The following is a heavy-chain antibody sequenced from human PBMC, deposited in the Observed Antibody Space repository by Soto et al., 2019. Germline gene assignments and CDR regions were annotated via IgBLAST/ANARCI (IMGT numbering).Heavy chain of an antibody. CDR2: ISSNGVGT. Sequence: PGRPLRHSCAAAGLTLRGYAVDCVSKTPGKGLEYVSGISSNGVGTYYANSVQGRFTISRDNSKNTVYLQMGSLRPEDMAVYYCARRARPDFYYMDVWGKGTTVTVSS. CDR1: GLTLRGYA. J-gene: IGHJ6*03. V-gene: IGHV3-64*01. D-gene: IGHD6-6*01. CDR3: ARRARPDFYYMDV.